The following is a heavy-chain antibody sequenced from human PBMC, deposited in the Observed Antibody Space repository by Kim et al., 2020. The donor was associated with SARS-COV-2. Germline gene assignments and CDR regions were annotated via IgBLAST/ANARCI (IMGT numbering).Heavy chain of an antibody. Sequence: ASVKVSCKASGYTFTNYYMHWVRQAPGQGLEWMGIINPSDDGTTYAQKFQGRVTMTSDTSTSTVYMELSRLTSEDTAVYYCARGTTMVRGLIVGGASDIWGRGTMVTVSS. CDR2: INPSDDGT. D-gene: IGHD3-10*01. J-gene: IGHJ3*02. CDR3: ARGTTMVRGLIVGGASDI. CDR1: GYTFTNYY. V-gene: IGHV1-46*01.